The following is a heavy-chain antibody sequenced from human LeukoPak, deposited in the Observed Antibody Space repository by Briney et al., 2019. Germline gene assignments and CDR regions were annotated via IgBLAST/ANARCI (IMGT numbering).Heavy chain of an antibody. J-gene: IGHJ3*02. CDR2: INPNSGGT. CDR1: GYTFTGYY. D-gene: IGHD6-13*01. V-gene: IGHV1-2*04. CDR3: ARDQGIRNPDAFDI. Sequence: ASVKVSCKASGYTFTGYYMHWVRQAPGQGLEWMGWINPNSGGTNYAQKFQGWVTMTRDTSISTAYMELSRLRSDDTVVYYCARDQGIRNPDAFDIWGQGTMVTVSS.